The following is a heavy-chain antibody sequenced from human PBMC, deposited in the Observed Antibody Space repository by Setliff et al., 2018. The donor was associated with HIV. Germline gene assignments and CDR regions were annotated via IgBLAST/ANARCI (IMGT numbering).Heavy chain of an antibody. V-gene: IGHV4-59*12. CDR2: INHSGST. CDR3: ARYDGYKVSFDN. J-gene: IGHJ4*02. Sequence: SETLSLTCNVSGDSITSYYWIWIRQSPGKGLEWIAEINHSGSTNYNPSLKSRATISVDTSQNQLSLKLSSVTAADTAMYYCARYDGYKVSFDNWGPGTLVTVSS. CDR1: GDSITSYY. D-gene: IGHD5-18*01.